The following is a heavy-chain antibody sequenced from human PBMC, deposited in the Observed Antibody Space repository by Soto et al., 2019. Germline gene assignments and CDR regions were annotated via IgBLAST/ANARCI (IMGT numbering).Heavy chain of an antibody. CDR2: IVVGSGNT. J-gene: IGHJ6*02. V-gene: IGHV1-58*01. CDR3: AAGPNRTPQLWPPYYYYCGMDV. Sequence: QMQLVQSGPEVKKPGTSVKVSCKASGFTFTSSAVQWVRQARGQRLEWIGWIVVGSGNTNYAQKFPERVTMTRDMSKITAYMELSSLRSEDTAVYYCAAGPNRTPQLWPPYYYYCGMDVWGQGTTVTVSS. D-gene: IGHD5-18*01. CDR1: GFTFTSSA.